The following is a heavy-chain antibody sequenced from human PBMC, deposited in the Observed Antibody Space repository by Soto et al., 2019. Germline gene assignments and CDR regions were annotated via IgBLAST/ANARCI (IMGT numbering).Heavy chain of an antibody. J-gene: IGHJ4*02. V-gene: IGHV3-30-3*01. CDR3: ARAPSDGDPYFDS. D-gene: IGHD3-16*01. CDR1: GFTFSSYP. Sequence: GGSLRLSCAASGFTFSSYPMHWVRQAPGKGLEWVAVISYDGSNKYYAESVKGRFTISRDNSENTLSLQMNSLRGEDTAVYYCARAPSDGDPYFDSWGQGTQVTVSS. CDR2: ISYDGSNK.